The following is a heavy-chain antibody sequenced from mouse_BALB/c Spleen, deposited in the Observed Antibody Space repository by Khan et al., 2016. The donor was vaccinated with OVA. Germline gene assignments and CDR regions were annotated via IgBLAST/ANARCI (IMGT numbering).Heavy chain of an antibody. J-gene: IGHJ4*01. CDR3: ARGGRRAMDY. Sequence: QIQLVQSGPELKKPGETVKISCKASGYTFTNYGMNWVKQAPGKGLKWMGWINTYAGEPTYVDDFKGRFAFSLETSASTAYLQINNLKNEDTATYFCARGGRRAMDYWGQGTSVTVSS. CDR1: GYTFTNYG. D-gene: IGHD3-3*01. V-gene: IGHV9-3-1*01. CDR2: INTYAGEP.